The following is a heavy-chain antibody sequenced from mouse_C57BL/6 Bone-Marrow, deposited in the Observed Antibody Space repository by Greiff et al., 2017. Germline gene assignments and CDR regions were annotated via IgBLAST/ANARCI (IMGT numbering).Heavy chain of an antibody. CDR2: INPSNGGT. V-gene: IGHV1-53*01. J-gene: IGHJ3*01. D-gene: IGHD1-1*01. CDR3: AREGDLITTVVAPSCFAY. Sequence: VQLQQPGTELVKPGASVKLSCKASGYTFTSYWMHWVKQRPGQGLEWIGNINPSNGGTNYNEKFKSKATLTVDKSSSTAYMQLSSLTSEDSAVXYCAREGDLITTVVAPSCFAYWGQGTLVTVSA. CDR1: GYTFTSYW.